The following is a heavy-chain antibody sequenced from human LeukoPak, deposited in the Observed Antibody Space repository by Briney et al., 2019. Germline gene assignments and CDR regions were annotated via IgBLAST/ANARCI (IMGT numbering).Heavy chain of an antibody. CDR3: AKNGVWSGYYPYYYYYYMDV. CDR1: GFTFSSYG. Sequence: PGGSLRLSCAASGFTFSSYGMHWVRQAPGKGLEWVGVIWYDGSNKYYADSVKGRFTISRDNSKNTLYLQMNSLRAEDTAVYYCAKNGVWSGYYPYYYYYYMDVWGKGTTVTVSS. D-gene: IGHD3-3*01. CDR2: IWYDGSNK. J-gene: IGHJ6*03. V-gene: IGHV3-33*06.